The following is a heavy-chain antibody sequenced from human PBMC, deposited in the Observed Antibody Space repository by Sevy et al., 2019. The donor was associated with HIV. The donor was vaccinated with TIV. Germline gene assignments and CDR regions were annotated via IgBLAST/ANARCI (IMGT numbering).Heavy chain of an antibody. V-gene: IGHV1-24*01. CDR1: GYTLTKLP. CDR2: FDPEDGET. Sequence: VKVSCKVSGYTLTKLPMHWVRQAPGKGLEWMGGFDPEDGETIYAQRFQGRVTMTEDTSTDTAYMELGSLRSGDTAVYYCATLDFWSENPFYGTDVWGQGTTVTVSS. J-gene: IGHJ6*02. CDR3: ATLDFWSENPFYGTDV. D-gene: IGHD3-3*01.